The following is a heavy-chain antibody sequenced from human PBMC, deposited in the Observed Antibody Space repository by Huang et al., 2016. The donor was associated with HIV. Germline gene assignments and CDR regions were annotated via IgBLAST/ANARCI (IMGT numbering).Heavy chain of an antibody. Sequence: QAQLVQSGAEVKKPGASVKVSCKASGYTFTGYYMHWVQQAPGQGLEWMGVINPNKGGTNYAQKCQGRVTMTRDASISSANMEWSRLRSDDTAVYYCARVGVVARSEIDYWGQGTLVTVSS. V-gene: IGHV1-2*02. CDR3: ARVGVVARSEIDY. J-gene: IGHJ4*02. CDR1: GYTFTGYY. D-gene: IGHD6-6*01. CDR2: INPNKGGT.